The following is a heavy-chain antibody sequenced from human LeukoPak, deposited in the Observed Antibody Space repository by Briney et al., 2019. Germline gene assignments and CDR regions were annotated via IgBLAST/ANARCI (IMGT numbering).Heavy chain of an antibody. D-gene: IGHD5-18*01. CDR2: ITSDGSNT. J-gene: IGHJ4*02. CDR1: GFTFSNHW. Sequence: PGGSLRLSCAACGFTFSNHWMHWVRQAPGKGPVWVSRITSDGSNTVYADSVKGRFTVSRDNAKNTLYLQMNSLRAEDTAVYYCARDGDTAMVNHFDYWGQGTLVTVSS. CDR3: ARDGDTAMVNHFDY. V-gene: IGHV3-74*01.